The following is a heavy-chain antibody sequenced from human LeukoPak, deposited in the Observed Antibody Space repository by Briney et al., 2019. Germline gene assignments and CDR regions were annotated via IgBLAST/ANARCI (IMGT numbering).Heavy chain of an antibody. CDR3: ARESPYDYVWGSYRPYNWFDP. J-gene: IGHJ5*02. Sequence: SVKVSCKASGGTFSSYAISWVRQAPGQGLEWMGGIIPIFGTANYAQKFQGRVTITTDESTSTAYMGLSSLRSEDTAVYYCARESPYDYVWGSYRPYNWFDPWGQGTLVTVSS. V-gene: IGHV1-69*05. CDR1: GGTFSSYA. CDR2: IIPIFGTA. D-gene: IGHD3-16*02.